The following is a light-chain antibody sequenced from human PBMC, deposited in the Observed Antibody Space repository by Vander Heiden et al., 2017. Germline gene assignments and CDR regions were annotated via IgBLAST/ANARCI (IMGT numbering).Light chain of an antibody. V-gene: IGLV1-40*01. Sequence: QSVLTQPPSVSGAPGQRVIVYCSGRSSNIRAGYDVHWYQQLPGTAPNLLIFDNNNLPSGVPGRFSGSKSGTSASLAITGLQADDEADYYCQSYDSSLSGWVFGGGTKLTVL. CDR2: DNN. CDR1: SSNIRAGYD. CDR3: QSYDSSLSGWV. J-gene: IGLJ3*02.